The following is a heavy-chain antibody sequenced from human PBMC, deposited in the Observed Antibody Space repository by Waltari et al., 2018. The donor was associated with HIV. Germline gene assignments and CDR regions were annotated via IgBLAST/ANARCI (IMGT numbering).Heavy chain of an antibody. D-gene: IGHD1-1*01. Sequence: QVQLQQWGTGLLKPSGTLSLRCAIYGTSFSGYYWSWIRQSPAMGLEWIGEVSHSGGTNYTPSFAGRVSISADTSNNQLSLNLTSVTAADTAIYFCARGSQQHDHWGQGTLVTVSS. J-gene: IGHJ5*02. CDR3: ARGSQQHDH. V-gene: IGHV4-34*01. CDR1: GTSFSGYY. CDR2: VSHSGGT.